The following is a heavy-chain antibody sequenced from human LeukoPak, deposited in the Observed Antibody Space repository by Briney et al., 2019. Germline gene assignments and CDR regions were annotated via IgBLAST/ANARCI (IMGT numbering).Heavy chain of an antibody. J-gene: IGHJ4*02. CDR3: ASLAAGIAAAGFDY. V-gene: IGHV3-30-3*01. Sequence: GGSLRLSCAASGFTFSSYAMHWVRQAPGKGLEWVAVISYDGSNKYYADSVKGRFTISRDNSKNTLYLQMNSLRAEDTAVYYCASLAAGIAAAGFDYWGQGTLVTVSS. D-gene: IGHD6-13*01. CDR1: GFTFSSYA. CDR2: ISYDGSNK.